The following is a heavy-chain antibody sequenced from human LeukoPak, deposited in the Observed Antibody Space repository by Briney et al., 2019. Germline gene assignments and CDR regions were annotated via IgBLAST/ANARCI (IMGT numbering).Heavy chain of an antibody. CDR1: GYTFTSYA. V-gene: IGHV1-3*01. CDR3: AGALGVVVPAAIFAFDI. CDR2: INAGNGNT. Sequence: ASVKVSCKASGYTFTSYAMHWVRQAPGQRLEWMGWINAGNGNTKYSQKFQGRVTITRDTSASTAYMELSSLRSEDTAVYYCAGALGVVVPAAIFAFDIWGQGTMVTVSS. D-gene: IGHD2-2*01. J-gene: IGHJ3*02.